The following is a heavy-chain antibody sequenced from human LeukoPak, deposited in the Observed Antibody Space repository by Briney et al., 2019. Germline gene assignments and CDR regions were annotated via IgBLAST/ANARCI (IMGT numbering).Heavy chain of an antibody. J-gene: IGHJ4*02. Sequence: SETLSLTCAVSGGSMNSHNWWIWVRQPPGRGLEWIGEIYRTGDTNYNPSLKSRVTISQDKSKNQFSLKLNSMTAADTAVYYCARGGYDSSGYYTVFDYWGQGTLVTVSS. CDR2: IYRTGDT. CDR1: GGSMNSHNW. CDR3: ARGGYDSSGYYTVFDY. D-gene: IGHD3-22*01. V-gene: IGHV4-4*02.